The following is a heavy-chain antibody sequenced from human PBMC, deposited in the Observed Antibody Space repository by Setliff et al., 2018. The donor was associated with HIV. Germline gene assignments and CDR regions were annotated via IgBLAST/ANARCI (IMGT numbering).Heavy chain of an antibody. J-gene: IGHJ4*02. D-gene: IGHD3-10*01. CDR2: ISGSGGST. V-gene: IGHV3-23*01. CDR1: GFTFSSYA. CDR3: AKVTTMVRGVIPSDY. Sequence: PGGSLRLSCAASGFTFSSYAMSWVRQAPGKGLEWVSAISGSGGSTYYADSVKGRFTNSRDSSKNTLYLQMNSLRAEDTAVYYCAKVTTMVRGVIPSDYWGQGTLVTVSS.